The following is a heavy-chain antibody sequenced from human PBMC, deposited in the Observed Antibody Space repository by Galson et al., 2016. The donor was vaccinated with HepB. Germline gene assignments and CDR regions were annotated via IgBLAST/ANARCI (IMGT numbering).Heavy chain of an antibody. D-gene: IGHD1-1*01. CDR1: LGSVSGAY. V-gene: IGHV4-59*08. CDR2: IYHSGYS. Sequence: SETLSLTCTVSLGSVSGAYWSWIRQSPGKGLEWIGCIYHSGYSMSNPSLKSRVTISVHPSKNQFSLMLSSVTAADTAVYYCASHFDAVHLGRSFDNWGQGALITVSS. CDR3: ASHFDAVHLGRSFDN. J-gene: IGHJ1*01.